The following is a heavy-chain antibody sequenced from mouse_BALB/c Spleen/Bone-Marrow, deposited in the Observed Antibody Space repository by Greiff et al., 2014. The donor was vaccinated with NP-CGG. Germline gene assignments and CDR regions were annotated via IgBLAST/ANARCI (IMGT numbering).Heavy chain of an antibody. CDR1: GYTFTDYN. CDR2: IYPYNGGT. Sequence: VHVKQSGPELAKPGASVKISCKASGYTFTDYNMHWVKQSHGKSLEWIGYIYPYNGGTGYNQKFKSKATLTVDNSSSTAYMELRSLTSEDSAVYYCARGGGYDGYSGLAYWGQGTLVTVSA. J-gene: IGHJ3*01. D-gene: IGHD2-3*01. V-gene: IGHV1S29*02. CDR3: ARGGGYDGYSGLAY.